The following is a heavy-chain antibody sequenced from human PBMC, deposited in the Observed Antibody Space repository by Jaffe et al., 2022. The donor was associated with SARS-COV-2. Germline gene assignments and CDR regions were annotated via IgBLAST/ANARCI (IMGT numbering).Heavy chain of an antibody. D-gene: IGHD5-18*01. Sequence: QVQLVQSGAEVKKPGSSVKVSCKASGGTFSSYAISWVRQAPGQGLEWMGGIIPIFGTANYAQKFQGRVTITADESTSTAYMELSSLRSEDTAVYYCARSPVDTAMVRSRYYGMDVWGQGTTVTVSS. V-gene: IGHV1-69*01. CDR3: ARSPVDTAMVRSRYYGMDV. CDR2: IIPIFGTA. CDR1: GGTFSSYA. J-gene: IGHJ6*02.